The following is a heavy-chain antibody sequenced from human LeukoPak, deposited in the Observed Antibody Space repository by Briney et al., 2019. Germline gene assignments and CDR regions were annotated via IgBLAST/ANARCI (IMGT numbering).Heavy chain of an antibody. CDR3: AKLRRTMIVVVITGDFDY. Sequence: GGSLRLSCAASGFTFSSYAMRWVRQAPGKGLEWVSGISGSGGSTYHADSVKGRFTISRDNSKNTLYLQMNSLRVEDTAVYYCAKLRRTMIVVVITGDFDYWGQGTLVTVSS. J-gene: IGHJ4*02. D-gene: IGHD3-22*01. CDR2: ISGSGGST. V-gene: IGHV3-23*01. CDR1: GFTFSSYA.